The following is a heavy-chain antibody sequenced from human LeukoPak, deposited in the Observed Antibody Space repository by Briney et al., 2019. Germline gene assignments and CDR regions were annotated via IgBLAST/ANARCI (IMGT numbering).Heavy chain of an antibody. V-gene: IGHV3-15*01. CDR1: RFTFRGAW. D-gene: IGHD6-13*01. CDR2: IKKKTDGATT. Sequence: GGSLRLSCAASRFTFRGAWMNCGRQAPGQGLEWVGRIKKKTDGATTDYAAPVNGRFTISRDDSQNTLYLQMNSLKIEDTAVYYCATEPGGIGLFDGYWGQGTLVTVSS. J-gene: IGHJ4*02. CDR3: ATEPGGIGLFDGY.